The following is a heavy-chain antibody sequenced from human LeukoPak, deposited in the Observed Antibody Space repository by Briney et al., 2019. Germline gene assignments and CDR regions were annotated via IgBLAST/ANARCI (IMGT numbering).Heavy chain of an antibody. D-gene: IGHD1-26*01. Sequence: SDTLSLTCAVSGYSISSSNWWGWIRQPPGKGLEWIGYIYYSGSTYYNPSLKSRVTMSVDTSKNQFSLKLSSVTAADTAVYYCARGNSHSGSFNSDYWGQGTLVTVSS. CDR1: GYSISSSNW. V-gene: IGHV4-28*03. J-gene: IGHJ4*02. CDR2: IYYSGST. CDR3: ARGNSHSGSFNSDY.